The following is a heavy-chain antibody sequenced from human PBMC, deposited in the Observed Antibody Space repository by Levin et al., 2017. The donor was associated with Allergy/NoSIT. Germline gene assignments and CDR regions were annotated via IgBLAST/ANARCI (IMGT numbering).Heavy chain of an antibody. D-gene: IGHD5-12*01. V-gene: IGHV3-15*01. CDR2: IKSKTDGGTT. J-gene: IGHJ4*02. CDR3: TTDPLSDIVATISSGGFDY. Sequence: PGGSLRLSCAASGFTFSNAWMSWVRQAPEKGLEWVGRIKSKTDGGTTDYAAPVKGRFTISRDDSKNTLYLQMNSLKTEDTAVYYCTTDPLSDIVATISSGGFDYWGQGTLVTVSS. CDR1: GFTFSNAW.